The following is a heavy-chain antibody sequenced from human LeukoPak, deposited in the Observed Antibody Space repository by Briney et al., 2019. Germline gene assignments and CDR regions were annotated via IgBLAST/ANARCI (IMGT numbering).Heavy chain of an antibody. J-gene: IGHJ4*02. V-gene: IGHV4-39*07. D-gene: IGHD6-19*01. CDR2: IYYSGST. CDR1: GGSISSSSYY. Sequence: SETLSLTCTVSGGSISSSSYYWGWIRQPPGKGLEWIGSIYYSGSTYYNPSLKSRVTISVDTSKNQFSLKLSPVTAADTAVYYCARTPGIAVAGRFDYWGQGTLVTVSS. CDR3: ARTPGIAVAGRFDY.